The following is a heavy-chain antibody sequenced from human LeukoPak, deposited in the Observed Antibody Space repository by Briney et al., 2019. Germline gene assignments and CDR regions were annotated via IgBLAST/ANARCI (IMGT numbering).Heavy chain of an antibody. D-gene: IGHD2-15*01. V-gene: IGHV3-30*04. CDR3: AKWGCSGGSCYPFDY. Sequence: GGSLRLSCAASGFTFSNYAMHWVRQAPGKELEWVALISYDGSNRDYADSVKGRFTISRDDSKNTLYLQMNSLRAEDTAVYYCAKWGCSGGSCYPFDYWGQGTLVTVSS. J-gene: IGHJ4*02. CDR2: ISYDGSNR. CDR1: GFTFSNYA.